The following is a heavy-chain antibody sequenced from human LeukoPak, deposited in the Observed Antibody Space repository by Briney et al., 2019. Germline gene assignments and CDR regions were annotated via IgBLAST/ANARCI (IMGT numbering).Heavy chain of an antibody. CDR1: GGSISSGGYS. V-gene: IGHV4-30-2*01. CDR2: IYHSGST. J-gene: IGHJ5*02. CDR3: ARENHAGWFDP. D-gene: IGHD1-14*01. Sequence: SETLSLTCAVSGGSISSGGYSWSWIRQPPGKGLEWIGYIYHSGSTYYNPSLKSRVTISVDRSKSQFSLKLSSVTAADTAVYYCARENHAGWFDPWGQGTLVTVSS.